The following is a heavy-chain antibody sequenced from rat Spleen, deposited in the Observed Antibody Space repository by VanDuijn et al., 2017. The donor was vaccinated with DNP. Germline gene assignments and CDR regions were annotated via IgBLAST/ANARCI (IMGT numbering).Heavy chain of an antibody. J-gene: IGHJ1*01. Sequence: EVQLVESGGGLVQPGRSLKLSCAASGFTLSNFYMAWVRQAPKKGLEWVATISTNGSRTYYRDSVKGRFTISRDNAKSSLYLQMDSLRSEDTATYYCTTIATEGKNFDFWGPGTMVTVSS. CDR2: ISTNGSRT. V-gene: IGHV5S10*01. D-gene: IGHD1-11*01. CDR3: TTIATEGKNFDF. CDR1: GFTLSNFY.